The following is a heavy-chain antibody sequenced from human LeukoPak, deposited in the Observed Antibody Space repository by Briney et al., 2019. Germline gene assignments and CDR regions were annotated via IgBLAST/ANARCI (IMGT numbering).Heavy chain of an antibody. V-gene: IGHV1-2*02. J-gene: IGHJ5*02. CDR3: ARDRKLRTVRGGGTGWFDP. D-gene: IGHD3-10*01. Sequence: ASVKVSRKASGYTFTGYYMHWVRHAPVQGLEWMGWINPHSGGTNYAQKFQGRVAMTRDTSISTAYMELSRLRSDDTAVYYCARDRKLRTVRGGGTGWFDPWGQGTLVTVSS. CDR1: GYTFTGYY. CDR2: INPHSGGT.